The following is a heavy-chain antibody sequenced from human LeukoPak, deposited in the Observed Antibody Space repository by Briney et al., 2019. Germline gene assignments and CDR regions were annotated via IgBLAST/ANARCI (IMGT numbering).Heavy chain of an antibody. D-gene: IGHD3-22*01. CDR3: ARGGYYDSSGYDNWFDP. CDR2: IIPILGTA. Sequence: SVKVSCKASGGTFSSYAISWVRQAPGQGLEWMGGIIPILGTANYAQKFQGRVTITTDESTSTAYMELSSLRSEDTAVYYCARGGYYDSSGYDNWFDPWGQGTLVTVSS. J-gene: IGHJ5*02. CDR1: GGTFSSYA. V-gene: IGHV1-69*05.